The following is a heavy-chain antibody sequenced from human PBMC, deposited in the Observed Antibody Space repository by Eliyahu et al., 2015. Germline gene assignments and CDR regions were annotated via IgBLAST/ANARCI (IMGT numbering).Heavy chain of an antibody. D-gene: IGHD6-19*01. J-gene: IGHJ4*02. CDR1: GISXXNFW. CDR2: IKQDGSEK. CDR3: ARERLGSSGWYYFDY. Sequence: EVQLVESGGGVVQPGGSLRXSCAASGISXXNFWMXWXRQAPGKGLEWVAHIKQDGSEKYYVDSVKGRFTISRDNAKKSLYLQMNSLRAEDTAVYYCARERLGSSGWYYFDYWGQGTLVTASS. V-gene: IGHV3-7*01.